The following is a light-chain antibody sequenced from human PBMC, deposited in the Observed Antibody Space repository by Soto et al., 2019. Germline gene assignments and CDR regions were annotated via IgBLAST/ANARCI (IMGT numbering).Light chain of an antibody. Sequence: EIVLTQSPGTLSLSPGERATLSCRASQSVSSSYLAWYQQKPGQAPRLLIYGASSRATGIPDRFSGSGSGTDFTLTISRLEPEDFAVHYCQQYGSSPAMYTFGQGTKLEIK. CDR3: QQYGSSPAMYT. V-gene: IGKV3-20*01. CDR1: QSVSSSY. CDR2: GAS. J-gene: IGKJ2*01.